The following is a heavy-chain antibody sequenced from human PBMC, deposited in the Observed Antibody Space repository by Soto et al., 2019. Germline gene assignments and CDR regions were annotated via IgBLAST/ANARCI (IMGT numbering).Heavy chain of an antibody. CDR1: GYTFTHYG. V-gene: IGHV1-18*01. CDR3: ARVVEFSSSPAEDYFDF. J-gene: IGHJ4*02. Sequence: VQLVQSGAEVKRPEASVKVSCRASGYTFTHYGISWVRQAPGHGLEWMGWISGYTGDTNYAQKFQGRVSVTTDTSTNTGYMELRSLRPDDTPMYYCARVVEFSSSPAEDYFDFWGQGTLVTVSS. CDR2: ISGYTGDT. D-gene: IGHD6-6*01.